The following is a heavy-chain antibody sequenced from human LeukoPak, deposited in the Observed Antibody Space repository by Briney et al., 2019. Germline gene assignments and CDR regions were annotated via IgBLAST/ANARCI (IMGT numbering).Heavy chain of an antibody. CDR2: INPNSGGT. Sequence: ASVKVPCKASGYTFTGYYMHWVRQAPGQGLEWMGWINPNSGGTNYAQKFQGRVTMTRDTSISTAYMELSRLRSDDTAVYYCARLLTRLNWFDPWGQGTLVTVSS. J-gene: IGHJ5*02. D-gene: IGHD6-25*01. CDR3: ARLLTRLNWFDP. CDR1: GYTFTGYY. V-gene: IGHV1-2*02.